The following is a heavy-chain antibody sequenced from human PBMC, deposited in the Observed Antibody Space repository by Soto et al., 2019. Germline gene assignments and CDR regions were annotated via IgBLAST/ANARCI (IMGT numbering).Heavy chain of an antibody. CDR1: GFTFSSYA. CDR2: ISGSGGST. Sequence: PGGSLRLSCAASGFTFSSYAMGWVRQARVKGLEWVSAISGSGGSTYYADSVKGRFTISRDNSKNTLYLQMNSLRAEDTAVYYCAKATNYDFWSGYPSPFDYWGQGTLVTVSS. D-gene: IGHD3-3*01. J-gene: IGHJ4*02. CDR3: AKATNYDFWSGYPSPFDY. V-gene: IGHV3-23*01.